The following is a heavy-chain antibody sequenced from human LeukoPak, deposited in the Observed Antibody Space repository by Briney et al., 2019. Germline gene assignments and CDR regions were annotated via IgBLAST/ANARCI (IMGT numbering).Heavy chain of an antibody. CDR2: TSGSGGST. Sequence: GGSLRLSCAASGFTFSSYAMSWVRQAPGKGLEWVSATSGSGGSTYYADSVKGRFTISRDNSKNTLYLQMNSLRAEDTAVYYCAKVARHSLAGSSSGWYFDYWGQGTLVTVSS. D-gene: IGHD6-19*01. CDR3: AKVARHSLAGSSSGWYFDY. J-gene: IGHJ4*02. CDR1: GFTFSSYA. V-gene: IGHV3-23*01.